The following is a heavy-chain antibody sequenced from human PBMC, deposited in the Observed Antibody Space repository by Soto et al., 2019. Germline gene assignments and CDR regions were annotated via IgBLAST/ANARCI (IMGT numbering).Heavy chain of an antibody. D-gene: IGHD3-22*01. CDR2: ISGSGGST. J-gene: IGHJ4*02. CDR3: AKESSHPFESITYYDSSGYWDPSDY. V-gene: IGHV3-23*01. CDR1: GFTFSSYA. Sequence: GGSLRLSCAASGFTFSSYAMSWVRQAPGKGLEWVSAISGSGGSTYYADSVKGRFTISRDNSKNTLYLQMNSPRAEDTDVYYCAKESSHPFESITYYDSSGYWDPSDYWGQGTLVTVSS.